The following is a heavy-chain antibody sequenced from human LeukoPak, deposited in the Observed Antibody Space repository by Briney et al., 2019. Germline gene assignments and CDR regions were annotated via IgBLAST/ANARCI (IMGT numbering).Heavy chain of an antibody. V-gene: IGHV4-59*08. D-gene: IGHD1-26*01. J-gene: IGHJ4*02. CDR2: IYYSGST. CDR3: ARHTVGATGSFDY. Sequence: SETLSLTCTVSGGSISTHYWSWIRQSPGKGLEWIGYIYYSGSTVYNPSLKSRVTISVDTSKNQFSLKLSSVTAADTAVYYCARHTVGATGSFDYWGQGTPFTVSS. CDR1: GGSISTHY.